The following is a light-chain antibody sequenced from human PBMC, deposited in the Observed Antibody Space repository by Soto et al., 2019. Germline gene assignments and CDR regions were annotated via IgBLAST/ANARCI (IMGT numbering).Light chain of an antibody. Sequence: EIVLTQSPATLSLSPVERATLSCVASQSVSSSYLAWYQQKPGLAPRLLIYGASSRATGIPDRFSGSGSGTDFTLTISDVEPEDFAVYYCHQRQSWPRTFGQGTKVDIK. CDR2: GAS. CDR1: QSVSSSY. J-gene: IGKJ1*01. CDR3: HQRQSWPRT. V-gene: IGKV3D-20*01.